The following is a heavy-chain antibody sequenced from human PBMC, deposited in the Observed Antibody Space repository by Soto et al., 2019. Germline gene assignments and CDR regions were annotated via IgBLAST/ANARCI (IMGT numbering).Heavy chain of an antibody. CDR3: ASSGRYRLDY. J-gene: IGHJ4*02. Sequence: GGSLRLSCAASGITFSNYNMNWVRQAPGKGLEWVSYISSSSSSKYYADPVKGRFTISRDNGENSLYLKMNSLSDEDTAVYYCASSGRYRLDYWGQGTLVTVSS. CDR1: GITFSNYN. CDR2: ISSSSSSK. D-gene: IGHD1-26*01. V-gene: IGHV3-48*02.